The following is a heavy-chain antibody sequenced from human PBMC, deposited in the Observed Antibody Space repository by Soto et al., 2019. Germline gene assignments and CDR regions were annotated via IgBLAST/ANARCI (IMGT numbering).Heavy chain of an antibody. Sequence: SETLSLTCTVSGGSISSGDYYWSWIRQPPGKGLEWIGYIYYSGSTYYNPSLKSRVTISVDTSKNQFSLKLSSVTAADTAVYYCARESTMVRGVIPPSYYGMDVWGQGTTVTVSS. CDR2: IYYSGST. V-gene: IGHV4-30-4*01. CDR3: ARESTMVRGVIPPSYYGMDV. D-gene: IGHD3-10*01. CDR1: GGSISSGDYY. J-gene: IGHJ6*02.